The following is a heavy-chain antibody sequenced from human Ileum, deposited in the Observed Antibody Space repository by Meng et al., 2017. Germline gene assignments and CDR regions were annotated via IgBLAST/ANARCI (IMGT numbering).Heavy chain of an antibody. D-gene: IGHD6-13*01. J-gene: IGHJ4*02. CDR2: INPKSGIR. Sequence: QVQLVQSGAEVKEPGASVKVSCKTSGYTFTDYYIKWLRQAPGQGLEWMGRINPKSGIRHYAQKFQGRVTMTSDTSTSTAYMEVSGLTSDDTAVYYCSGASSSSYLGYWGQGTLVTVSS. CDR1: GYTFTDYY. V-gene: IGHV1-2*06. CDR3: SGASSSSYLGY.